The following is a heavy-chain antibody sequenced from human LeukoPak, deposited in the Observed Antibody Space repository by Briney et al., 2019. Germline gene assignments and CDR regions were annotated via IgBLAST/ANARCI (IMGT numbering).Heavy chain of an antibody. CDR2: INHSGST. CDR1: GYSIRRGYY. V-gene: IGHV4-38-2*02. D-gene: IGHD2-2*01. Sequence: SETLSVTCNGSGYSIRRGYYWGWIRQPPGKGREWIGEINHSGSTNYNPSLKSRVTISVDTSKKQFSLKLSSVTAADTAVYYCAGGDVVVPAAMRTYGMDVWGQGTTVTVSS. J-gene: IGHJ6*02. CDR3: AGGDVVVPAAMRTYGMDV.